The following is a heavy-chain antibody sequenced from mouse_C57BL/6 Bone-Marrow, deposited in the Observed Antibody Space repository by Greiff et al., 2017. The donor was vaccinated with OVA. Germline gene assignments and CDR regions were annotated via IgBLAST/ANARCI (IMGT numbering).Heavy chain of an antibody. CDR2: ISDGGSYT. V-gene: IGHV5-4*03. J-gene: IGHJ3*01. D-gene: IGHD2-4*01. CDR1: GFTFSSYA. CDR3: ARHGLRSWFAY. Sequence: EVKLMESGGGLVKPGGSLKLSCAASGFTFSSYAMSWVRQTPEKRLEWVATISDGGSYTYYPDNVKGRFTISRDNAKNNLYLQMSHLKSEDTAMYYCARHGLRSWFAYWGQGTLVTVSA.